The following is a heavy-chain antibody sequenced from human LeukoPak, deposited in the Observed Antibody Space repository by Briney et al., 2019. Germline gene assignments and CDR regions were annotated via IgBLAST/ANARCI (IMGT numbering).Heavy chain of an antibody. D-gene: IGHD4/OR15-4a*01. CDR3: ARRDYAAWFDP. CDR2: VYYSGTI. J-gene: IGHJ5*02. Sequence: SETLSPTCSVSGASITSGAYYWAWLRHPPGKGREWIGSVYYSGTINYNPSLKGRVSISRDMSKNQFSLNLNSVNATDTAVYYCARRDYAAWFDPWGQGTLVTVSS. CDR1: GASITSGAYY. V-gene: IGHV4-39*01.